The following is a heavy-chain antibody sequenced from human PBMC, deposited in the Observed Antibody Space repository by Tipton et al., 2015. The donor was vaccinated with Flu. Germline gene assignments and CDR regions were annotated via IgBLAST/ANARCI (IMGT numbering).Heavy chain of an antibody. J-gene: IGHJ3*02. D-gene: IGHD7-27*01. CDR3: ASYGKDTGDYLACLDI. Sequence: TLSLTCTVSGVSISDYYGSWIRQPPGKGLVWIGYSSGSSGHTNYNPSLKRRGTISVDTSKNQFSLKLSSVTAADTAVYGCASYGKDTGDYLACLDIWGQGTMVTVSS. CDR2: SSGSSGHT. CDR1: GVSISDYY. V-gene: IGHV4-4*08.